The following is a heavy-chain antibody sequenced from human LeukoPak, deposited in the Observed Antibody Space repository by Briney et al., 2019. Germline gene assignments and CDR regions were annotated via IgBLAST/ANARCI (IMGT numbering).Heavy chain of an antibody. CDR2: IYYSGST. D-gene: IGHD6-6*01. J-gene: IGHJ4*02. V-gene: IGHV4-39*07. CDR1: GGSISSSSDY. Sequence: SETLSLTCTVSGGSISSSSDYWGWIRQPPGKGLEWIGSIYYSGSTYYNPSLKSRVTISVDTSKNQFSLKLSSVTAADTAVYYCATEMSISALDYWGQGTLVTVS. CDR3: ATEMSISALDY.